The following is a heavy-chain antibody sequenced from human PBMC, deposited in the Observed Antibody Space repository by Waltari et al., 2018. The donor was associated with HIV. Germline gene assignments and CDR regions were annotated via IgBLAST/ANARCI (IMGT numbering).Heavy chain of an antibody. CDR1: GGSFGSRSTS. J-gene: IGHJ4*02. D-gene: IGHD3-16*01. CDR3: APYYYISSRHYFDS. V-gene: IGHV4-39*07. Sequence: QLQLQESGPGLVKPSAPLSLTCTVPGGSFGSRSTSWGWIRQPPGKGLEWIGSINYSGNSYYNPSLKSRVTISVDTSKNQLSLNLSSVTAADTAVYYCAPYYYISSRHYFDSWGQGTLVTVSS. CDR2: INYSGNS.